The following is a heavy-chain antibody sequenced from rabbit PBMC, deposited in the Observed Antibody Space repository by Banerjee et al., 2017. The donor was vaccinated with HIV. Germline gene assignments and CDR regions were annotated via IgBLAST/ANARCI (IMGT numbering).Heavy chain of an antibody. J-gene: IGHJ4*01. D-gene: IGHD6-1*01. V-gene: IGHV1S40*01. CDR3: ARVLDVTGEGYGL. Sequence: QSLEESGGDLVKPGASLTLTCTASGFSFGGRYYMCWVRQAPGKGLEWIACIYAGSSGTTYYASWAKGRFTISKTSSTTVTLQMTSLTAADTATYFCARVLDVTGEGYGLWGPGTLVTVS. CDR2: IYAGSSGTT. CDR1: GFSFGGRYY.